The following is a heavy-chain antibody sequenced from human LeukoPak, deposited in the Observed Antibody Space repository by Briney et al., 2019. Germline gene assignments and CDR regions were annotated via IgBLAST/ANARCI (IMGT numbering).Heavy chain of an antibody. Sequence: PSETLSLTCTVSGGSISSYYWSWIRLPPGKGLEWIGYLSRSGNTNYSPSLKSRVTIFGDTSKNQFFLKLSSVTAADTAVYYCARARYVNSFYAFDIWGQGTLVTVSS. CDR3: ARARYVNSFYAFDI. CDR1: GGSISSYY. V-gene: IGHV4-59*01. D-gene: IGHD3-9*01. J-gene: IGHJ3*02. CDR2: LSRSGNT.